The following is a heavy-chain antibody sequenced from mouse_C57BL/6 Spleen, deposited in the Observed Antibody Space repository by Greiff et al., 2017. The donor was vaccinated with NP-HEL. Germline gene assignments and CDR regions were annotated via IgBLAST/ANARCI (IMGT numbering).Heavy chain of an antibody. V-gene: IGHV14-2*01. D-gene: IGHD2-4*01. CDR2: IDPEDGET. CDR3: AVYDYDVGFAY. Sequence: EVKLVESGAELVKPGASVKLSCTASGFNIKDYYMHWVKQRTEQGLEWIGRIDPEDGETKYAPKVQGKATITADTSSNTAYLQLSSLTSEDTAVYYCAVYDYDVGFAYWGQGTLVTVSA. CDR1: GFNIKDYY. J-gene: IGHJ3*01.